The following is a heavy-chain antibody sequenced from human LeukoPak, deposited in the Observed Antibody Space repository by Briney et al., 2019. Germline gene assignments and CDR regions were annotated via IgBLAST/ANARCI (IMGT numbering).Heavy chain of an antibody. D-gene: IGHD2-2*01. CDR2: TYYRSTWYN. J-gene: IGHJ5*02. CDR3: ARRLTQYDCFDP. Sequence: SQTLSLTCAISGDSVSSNSVTWNWVRQSPSRGLEWLGRTYYRSTWYNDYAVSVRGRITVNPDTSKNQFSLHLNSVTPEDTAVYYCARRLTQYDCFDPWGQGILVTVSS. CDR1: GDSVSSNSVT. V-gene: IGHV6-1*01.